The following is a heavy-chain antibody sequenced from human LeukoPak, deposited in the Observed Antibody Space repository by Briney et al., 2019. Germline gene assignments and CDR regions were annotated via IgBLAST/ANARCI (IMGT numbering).Heavy chain of an antibody. CDR1: GFTFSTYG. Sequence: GGSLRLSCAASGFTFSTYGMHWVRQAPGKGLEWVSFIRYVGINKYYADSVKGRFTISRDNSKNTLYLQMNSLRAEDTAVYYCARFHSSGSAEYFQHWGQGTLVTVSS. CDR2: IRYVGINK. CDR3: ARFHSSGSAEYFQH. V-gene: IGHV3-30*02. D-gene: IGHD6-19*01. J-gene: IGHJ1*01.